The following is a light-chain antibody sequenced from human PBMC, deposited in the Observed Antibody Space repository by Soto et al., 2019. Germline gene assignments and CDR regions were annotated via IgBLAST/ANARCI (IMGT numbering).Light chain of an antibody. Sequence: QSALTQPPSASGSPGQSATISCTGTSSDVGGYNYVSWYQQHPGKAPKLMIYEVSKRPSGVPDRFSGSKSGNTASLTVSGLQAEDEADYYCNSYADSNNYVFGTGTKLTVL. CDR1: SSDVGGYNY. CDR2: EVS. J-gene: IGLJ1*01. CDR3: NSYADSNNYV. V-gene: IGLV2-8*01.